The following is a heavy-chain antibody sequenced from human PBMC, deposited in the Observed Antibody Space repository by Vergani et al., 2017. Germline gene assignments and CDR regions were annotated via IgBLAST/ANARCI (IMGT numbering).Heavy chain of an antibody. CDR3: ARDPRSRGSFFFDF. D-gene: IGHD6-25*01. CDR1: EFTFSNYA. Sequence: EVQLVESGGGLVQPGGSLRLTCAASEFTFSNYAMNWVRQAPGKGLEWVSGISGSGVSAYYTDSVKGRFTISRDNSKNTVYLQVNRLRAEDTGLYYCARDPRSRGSFFFDFWGLGALVTVSS. CDR2: ISGSGVSA. V-gene: IGHV3-23*04. J-gene: IGHJ4*02.